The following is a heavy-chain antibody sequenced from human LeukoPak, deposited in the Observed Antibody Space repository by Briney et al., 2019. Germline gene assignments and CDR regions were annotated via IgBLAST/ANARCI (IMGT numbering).Heavy chain of an antibody. CDR3: RGYCSGGSCYSSWFDP. CDR2: ISGSGGST. CDR1: GFILTNYA. D-gene: IGHD2-15*01. V-gene: IGHV3-23*01. J-gene: IGHJ5*02. Sequence: QPGGSLRLSCAASGFILTNYAMSWVRQAPGKGLEWVSAISGSGGSTYHADSVKGRFTISRDNSKNTLYLQMNSLRAEDTAVYYCRGYCSGGSCYSSWFDPWGQGTLVTVSS.